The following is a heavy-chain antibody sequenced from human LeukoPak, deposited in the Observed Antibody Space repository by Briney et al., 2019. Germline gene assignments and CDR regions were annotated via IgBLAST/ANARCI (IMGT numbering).Heavy chain of an antibody. CDR2: IYYSGST. V-gene: IGHV4-39*01. Sequence: PSETLSLTCTVSGGSISSSSYYWGWIRQPPGKGLEWIGSIYYSGSTYYNPSLKSRVTISVDTSKNQFSLKLSSVTAADTAVYYCARQPRNYSNYRSGYWGQGTLVTVSS. CDR3: ARQPRNYSNYRSGY. CDR1: GGSISSSSYY. J-gene: IGHJ4*02. D-gene: IGHD4-11*01.